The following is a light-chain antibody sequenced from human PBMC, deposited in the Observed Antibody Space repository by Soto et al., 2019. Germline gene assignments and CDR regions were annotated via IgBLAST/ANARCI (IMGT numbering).Light chain of an antibody. Sequence: QSVLTQPPSASGTPGQRVNISCSGSSSNIGSNYVYWYRQFPGTAPKLLIQRNNQRPSGVPARFSGSKSGTSASLAISGLRSEDEADYYCQVWDASDYQYVFGTGTKLTVL. V-gene: IGLV1-47*01. CDR1: SSNIGSNY. CDR2: RNN. CDR3: QVWDASDYQYV. J-gene: IGLJ1*01.